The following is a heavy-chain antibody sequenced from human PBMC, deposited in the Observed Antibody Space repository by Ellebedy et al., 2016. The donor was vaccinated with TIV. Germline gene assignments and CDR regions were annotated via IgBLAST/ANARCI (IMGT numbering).Heavy chain of an antibody. D-gene: IGHD2-15*01. V-gene: IGHV3-23*01. Sequence: PGGSLRLSCAASGFTFSSYAMTWVRQAPGKGLEWVSGVSGSGVGTHYADSVKGRFTISRDNSKNTLYLQMNSLRAEDTAVYYCAKSPLVVVAATCLDYWGQGTLVTVSS. J-gene: IGHJ4*02. CDR2: VSGSGVGT. CDR1: GFTFSSYA. CDR3: AKSPLVVVAATCLDY.